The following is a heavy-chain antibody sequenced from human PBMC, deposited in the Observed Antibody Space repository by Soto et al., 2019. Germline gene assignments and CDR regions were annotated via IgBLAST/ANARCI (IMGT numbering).Heavy chain of an antibody. CDR3: GRYCSGGSCHNLDYYGMDV. J-gene: IGHJ6*02. CDR1: GGTFRNYG. Sequence: SVKVSCKASGGTFRNYGIGWVRQAPGQGLEWMGGIIPVFGTTNYAQKFQGRVTITADESTSTAYIEVSSLRSEDTAMFYCGRYCSGGSCHNLDYYGMDVWGQGTTVTVSS. V-gene: IGHV1-69*13. CDR2: IIPVFGTT. D-gene: IGHD2-15*01.